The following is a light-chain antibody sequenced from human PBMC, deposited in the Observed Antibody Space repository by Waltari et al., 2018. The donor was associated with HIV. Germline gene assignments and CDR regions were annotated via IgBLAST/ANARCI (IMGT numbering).Light chain of an antibody. CDR2: EVT. V-gene: IGLV2-23*02. Sequence: QSALTQPASVSGSPGQSITISCTGTSSDVGAYNLVSWYQQHAGKAPKLMIFEVTQRPSGVSDRVSGSRSGNTASLTISGLQADDEGDYYCCSYTGTGVVFGGGTKLTVL. CDR3: CSYTGTGVV. J-gene: IGLJ2*01. CDR1: SSDVGAYNL.